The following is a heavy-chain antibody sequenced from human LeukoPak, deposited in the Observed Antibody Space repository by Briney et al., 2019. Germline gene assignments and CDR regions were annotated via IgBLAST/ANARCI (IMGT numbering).Heavy chain of an antibody. Sequence: SETLSLTCTVSGGSISSYYWSWIRQPPGKGLEWIGYVYNSGSTDYNPSLKSRVTISVDTSKNQFSLKVNSVTASDTAVYYCVRDRELYYWGQGILVTVSS. J-gene: IGHJ4*02. V-gene: IGHV4-59*01. D-gene: IGHD1-26*01. CDR1: GGSISSYY. CDR2: VYNSGST. CDR3: VRDRELYY.